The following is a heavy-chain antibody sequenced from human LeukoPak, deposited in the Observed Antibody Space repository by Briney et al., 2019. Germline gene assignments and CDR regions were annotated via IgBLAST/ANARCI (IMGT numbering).Heavy chain of an antibody. CDR2: ISISGGST. V-gene: IGHV3-23*01. J-gene: IGHJ4*02. CDR1: GITFSSYA. D-gene: IGHD4-11*01. CDR3: ANPPTVTSFDN. Sequence: GGSLRLSCADSGITFSSYAMSWVRQAPGKGLEWVSGISISGGSTFYADSVKGRFTISRDISKNTLYLQMNSLRAEDTAVYYCANPPTVTSFDNWGQGTLVTVSS.